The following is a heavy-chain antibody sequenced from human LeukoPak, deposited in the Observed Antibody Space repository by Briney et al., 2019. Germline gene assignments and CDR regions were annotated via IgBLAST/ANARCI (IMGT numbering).Heavy chain of an antibody. CDR2: IYYSGSI. D-gene: IGHD3-22*01. J-gene: IGHJ4*02. CDR1: GGPISSGGYY. V-gene: IGHV4-31*03. CDR3: ARGGGYYYPYYFDY. Sequence: PSETLSLTCTVSGGPISSGGYYWSRIRQHPGKGLEWIGYIYYSGSIYYNPSLKSRVTISVDTSKNQFSLKLSSVTAADTAVYYCARGGGYYYPYYFDYWGQGTLVTVSS.